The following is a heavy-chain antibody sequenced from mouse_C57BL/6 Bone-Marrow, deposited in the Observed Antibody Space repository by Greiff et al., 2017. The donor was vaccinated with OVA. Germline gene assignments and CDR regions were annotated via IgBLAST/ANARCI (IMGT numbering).Heavy chain of an antibody. J-gene: IGHJ3*01. CDR1: GYTFTSYW. CDR3: EGIYPAGFAN. Sequence: QVQLQQPGAELVKPGASVKLSCKASGYTFTSYWMPWVKQRPGQGLEWIGMIHPNSGSTNYNEKFKSKATLTVDKSSSTAYMQLSSLTSEDSAVXDCEGIYPAGFANWGQGTLVTVSA. V-gene: IGHV1-64*01. CDR2: IHPNSGST.